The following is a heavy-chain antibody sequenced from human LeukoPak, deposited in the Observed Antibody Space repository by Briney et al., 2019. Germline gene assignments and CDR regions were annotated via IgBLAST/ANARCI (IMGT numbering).Heavy chain of an antibody. CDR2: ISAYNGNT. D-gene: IGHD2-8*01. CDR1: GYTFTSYG. CDR3: ARDEYCTNGVCYTFFATTFDN. Sequence: ASVKLSCKASGYTFTSYGISWVRQPPGQGLEWMGWISAYNGNTNYAQKLQGRVTMTTDTSTSTDYMELRSLRSDDTAVYYCARDEYCTNGVCYTFFATTFDNWGHGTLGTVSS. J-gene: IGHJ4*01. V-gene: IGHV1-18*01.